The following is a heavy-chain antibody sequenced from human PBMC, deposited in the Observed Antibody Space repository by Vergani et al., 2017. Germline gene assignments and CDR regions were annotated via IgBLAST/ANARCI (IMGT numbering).Heavy chain of an antibody. Sequence: EVQLLESGGDLVQPGGSLRLSCAASGFTFNHYAMNWVRQAPGKGLEWVSGISGSGGSTYYAGSVKGRFTISRDSSKNTLYLQMNSLSAGDTAVYYCAKAIPRNSGYDYLYYYHAMDVWGKGTTVTVSS. J-gene: IGHJ6*04. CDR1: GFTFNHYA. CDR2: ISGSGGST. V-gene: IGHV3-23*01. D-gene: IGHD5-12*01. CDR3: AKAIPRNSGYDYLYYYHAMDV.